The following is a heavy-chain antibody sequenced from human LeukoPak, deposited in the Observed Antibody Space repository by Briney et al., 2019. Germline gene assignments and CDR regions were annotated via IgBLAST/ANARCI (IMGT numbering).Heavy chain of an antibody. CDR1: GGSISSYY. D-gene: IGHD5-18*01. J-gene: IGHJ4*02. V-gene: IGHV4-59*01. CDR2: IYYSGST. Sequence: SETLSLTCTVSGGSISSYYWSWIRQPPGKGLEWIGYIYYSGSTSYNPSLKSRVTISVDTSKNQFSLKLSSVTAADTAVYYCARDFVTLGYSYGEGSDYWGQGTLVTVSS. CDR3: ARDFVTLGYSYGEGSDY.